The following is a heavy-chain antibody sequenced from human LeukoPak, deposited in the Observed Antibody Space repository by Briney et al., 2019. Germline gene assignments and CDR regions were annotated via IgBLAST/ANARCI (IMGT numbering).Heavy chain of an antibody. V-gene: IGHV4-39*07. Sequence: SETLSLTCTVSGGSISSSSYYWGWIRQPPGKGLEWIGSIYYSGSTYYNPSLKSRVTISVDTSKNQFSLKLSSVTAADTAVYYCARGRRQWLVLSGWFDPWGQGTLVTVSS. CDR2: IYYSGST. J-gene: IGHJ5*02. CDR3: ARGRRQWLVLSGWFDP. CDR1: GGSISSSSYY. D-gene: IGHD6-19*01.